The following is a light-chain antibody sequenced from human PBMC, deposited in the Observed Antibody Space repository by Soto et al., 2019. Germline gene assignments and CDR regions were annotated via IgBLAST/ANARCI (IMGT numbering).Light chain of an antibody. Sequence: QSVLTQPASVSGSPGQSITISCTGTSSDVGAYNFVSWHQQHPGKAPKLMIYNVYDRPSGISYRFSGSKSGNTASLTISGRQGQVEADHYCSSHKVSITVFGTVTMGTV. CDR2: NVY. V-gene: IGLV2-14*03. CDR1: SSDVGAYNF. CDR3: SSHKVSITV. J-gene: IGLJ1*01.